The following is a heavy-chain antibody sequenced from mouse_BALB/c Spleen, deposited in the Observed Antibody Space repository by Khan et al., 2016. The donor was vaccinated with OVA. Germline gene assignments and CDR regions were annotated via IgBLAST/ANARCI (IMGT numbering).Heavy chain of an antibody. D-gene: IGHD2-2*01. V-gene: IGHV1-31*01. CDR1: GYSFTSYY. CDR3: TRHGYVAWFTY. J-gene: IGHJ3*01. CDR2: IDPFSGGI. Sequence: VQLQQSGPELMKPGASVKISCKASGYSFTSYYIHWIMQSHGKSLEWIGYIDPFSGGITYNQKFKGKATLTVDKSSSTAYIYFSNLTSAASAVYYCTRHGYVAWFTYWGQGTLVTVSA.